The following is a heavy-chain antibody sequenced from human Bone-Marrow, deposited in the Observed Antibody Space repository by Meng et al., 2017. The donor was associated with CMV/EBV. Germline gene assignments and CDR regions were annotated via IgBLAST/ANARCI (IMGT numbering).Heavy chain of an antibody. Sequence: GSLRLSCTVSGGSISSYYWSWIRQPPGKGLEWIAYIYYSGSTNHNPSLKSRVTISVDTSKNQFSLKLSSGTAADTAVYYCARGKVPGSNLGWFDPWGQGTLATVSS. V-gene: IGHV4-59*01. CDR2: IYYSGST. CDR1: GGSISSYY. J-gene: IGHJ5*02. CDR3: ARGKVPGSNLGWFDP. D-gene: IGHD4-11*01.